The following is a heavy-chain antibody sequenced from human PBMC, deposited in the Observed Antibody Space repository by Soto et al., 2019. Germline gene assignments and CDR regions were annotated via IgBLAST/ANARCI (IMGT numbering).Heavy chain of an antibody. D-gene: IGHD2-21*01. CDR3: AIQQQINSCGCGGTWSIYYFYYMVD. J-gene: IGHJ6*02. CDR1: GGSISSSSYY. V-gene: IGHV4-39*01. CDR2: LYYSGST. Sequence: SETLSLNCTVSGGSISSSSYYWGWLRQPPGKGLEWIGSLYYSGSTYYNPSLKSRVTISVDTSKNQFSLKLSSVTAADTAVCYCAIQQQINSCGCGGTWSIYYFYYMVDRGQGTTVTVSS.